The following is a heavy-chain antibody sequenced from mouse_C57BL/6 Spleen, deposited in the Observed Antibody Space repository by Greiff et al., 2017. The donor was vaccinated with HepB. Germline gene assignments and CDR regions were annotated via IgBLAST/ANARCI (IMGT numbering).Heavy chain of an antibody. J-gene: IGHJ3*01. CDR2: IYPGDGDT. CDR1: GYAFSSSW. D-gene: IGHD1-1*01. CDR3: ATPLYGSSSAWFAY. Sequence: QVQLQQSGPELVKPGASVKISCKASGYAFSSSWMNWVKQRPGKGLEWIGRIYPGDGDTNYNGKFKGKATLTADKSSSTAYMQLSSLTSEDSAVYCCATPLYGSSSAWFAYWGQGTLVTVSA. V-gene: IGHV1-82*01.